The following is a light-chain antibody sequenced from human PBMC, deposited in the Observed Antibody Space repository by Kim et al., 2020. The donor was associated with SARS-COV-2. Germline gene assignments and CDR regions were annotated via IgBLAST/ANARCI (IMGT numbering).Light chain of an antibody. CDR1: QGVSGG. J-gene: IGKJ1*01. Sequence: ACVGDTVTLTCRASQGVSGGLVWYQQKPRKAPKLLIYTASTLQSGVPSRISGGGSGTDFTLTISSLQPEDFATYYLQQSNSFPLTFGQGTKVDIK. V-gene: IGKV1-12*01. CDR2: TAS. CDR3: QQSNSFPLT.